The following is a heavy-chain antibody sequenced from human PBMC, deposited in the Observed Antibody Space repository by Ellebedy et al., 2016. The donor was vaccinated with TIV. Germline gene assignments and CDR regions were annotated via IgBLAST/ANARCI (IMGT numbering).Heavy chain of an antibody. V-gene: IGHV3-7*01. CDR1: GFNFRSYW. CDR3: ARRASYGDYAVQVNPWFDP. CDR2: IRQEGDEI. Sequence: GESLKISCAASGFNFRSYWMTWVRQAPGKGLEWVAKIRQEGDEIYYVESVKGRFTISRDNAKTSLFLQMNSLIVEDTAVYYCARRASYGDYAVQVNPWFDPWGQGTLVTVSS. D-gene: IGHD4-17*01. J-gene: IGHJ5*02.